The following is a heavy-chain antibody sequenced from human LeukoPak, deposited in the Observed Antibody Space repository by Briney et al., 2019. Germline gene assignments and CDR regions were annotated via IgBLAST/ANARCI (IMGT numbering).Heavy chain of an antibody. V-gene: IGHV4-39*01. CDR3: ARRWGNIVGVTYEY. CDR1: GSSITSVSHY. J-gene: IGHJ4*02. D-gene: IGHD3-16*01. Sequence: PSETLSLTCTISGSSITSVSHYWGWIRQPPGKGLEWIGDIYYTGSTYYSPSLRSRVTMSVHTSENQFSLRLNSVTAVDTAVYYCARRWGNIVGVTYEYWGQGTLVAVSS. CDR2: IYYTGST.